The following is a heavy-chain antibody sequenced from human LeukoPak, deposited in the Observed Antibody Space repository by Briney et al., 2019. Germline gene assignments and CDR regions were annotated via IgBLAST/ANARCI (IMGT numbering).Heavy chain of an antibody. V-gene: IGHV3-23*01. CDR3: AKGGLREFDY. D-gene: IGHD1-26*01. CDR1: GFTFSSYA. J-gene: IGHJ4*02. CDR2: ISGSGGST. Sequence: PGGSLRLSCAASGFTFSSYAMSWVRQAPGKGLEWVSAISGSGGSTSYADSVKGRFTISRGNSKNTLYLQMNSLRAEDTAVYYCAKGGLREFDYWGQGTLVTVSS.